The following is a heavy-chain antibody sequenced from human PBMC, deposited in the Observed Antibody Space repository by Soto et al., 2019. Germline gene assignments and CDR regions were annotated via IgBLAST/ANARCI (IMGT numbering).Heavy chain of an antibody. V-gene: IGHV3-30*18. CDR2: ISYDGSNK. CDR3: AKDPNWNDVPSYYFDY. Sequence: PGGSLRLSCAASGFTFSSYGMHWVRQAPGKGLEWVAVISYDGSNKYYADSVKGRFTISRDNSKNTLYLQMNSLRAEDTAVYYCAKDPNWNDVPSYYFDYWGQGTLVTVSS. CDR1: GFTFSSYG. J-gene: IGHJ4*02. D-gene: IGHD1-20*01.